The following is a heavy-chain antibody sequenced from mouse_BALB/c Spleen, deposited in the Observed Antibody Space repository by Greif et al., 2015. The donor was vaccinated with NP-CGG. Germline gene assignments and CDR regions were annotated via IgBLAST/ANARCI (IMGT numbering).Heavy chain of an antibody. V-gene: IGHV1S29*02. CDR2: IYPYNGGT. Sequence: VQLQQSGPELVKPGASVKISCKASGYTFTDYNMHWVKQSHGKSLEWIGYIYPYNGGTGYNQKFKSKATLTVDNSSSTAYMELRSLTSEDSAVYYCASLYYGNYIYYAMDYWGQGTSVTVSS. D-gene: IGHD2-1*01. J-gene: IGHJ4*01. CDR3: ASLYYGNYIYYAMDY. CDR1: GYTFTDYN.